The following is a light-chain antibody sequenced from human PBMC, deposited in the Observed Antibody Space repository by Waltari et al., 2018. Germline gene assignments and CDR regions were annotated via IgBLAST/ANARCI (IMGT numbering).Light chain of an antibody. Sequence: QSVLTQPPSVSGAPGQRVTVSCTGSTSNTGAGYAVQRYQQFPGRAPKLVIYANTYRPSGVSDRFSATKSGSSASLAITGLQAEDEADYYCQSYDKILSAWVFGGGTKLTVL. CDR3: QSYDKILSAWV. V-gene: IGLV1-40*01. J-gene: IGLJ3*02. CDR1: TSNTGAGYA. CDR2: ANT.